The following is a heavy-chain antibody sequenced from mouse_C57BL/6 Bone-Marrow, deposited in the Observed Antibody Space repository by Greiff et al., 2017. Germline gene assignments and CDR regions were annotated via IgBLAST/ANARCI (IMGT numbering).Heavy chain of an antibody. Sequence: VQLQESGGGLVKPGGSLKLSCAASGFTFSDYGMHWVRQAPEKGLEWVAYISSGSSTIYYADAVKGRFTISRDNATTTLFLQMTSLRSEDTTMYYCARNGLRRYAMDYWGQGTSVTVSS. D-gene: IGHD2-4*01. J-gene: IGHJ4*01. CDR1: GFTFSDYG. CDR2: ISSGSSTI. CDR3: ARNGLRRYAMDY. V-gene: IGHV5-17*01.